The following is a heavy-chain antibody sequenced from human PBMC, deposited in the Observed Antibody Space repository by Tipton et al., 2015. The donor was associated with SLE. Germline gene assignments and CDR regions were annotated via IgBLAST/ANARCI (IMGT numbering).Heavy chain of an antibody. CDR3: ARALGDTATMDV. CDR2: IYYSGST. V-gene: IGHV4-59*01. J-gene: IGHJ6*03. Sequence: TLSLTCTVSGGSISSYYWSWIRQPPGKGLEWIGYIYYSGSTNYNPSLKSRVTISVDTSKNQFSLKLSSVTAADTAVYYCARALGDTATMDVGGKGTTATVSS. CDR1: GGSISSYY. D-gene: IGHD5-18*01.